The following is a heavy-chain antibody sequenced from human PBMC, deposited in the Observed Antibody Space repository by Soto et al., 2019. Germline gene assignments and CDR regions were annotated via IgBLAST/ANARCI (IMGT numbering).Heavy chain of an antibody. D-gene: IGHD4-17*01. CDR2: IDPSDSYT. Sequence: GESLMISCKGSGYRFTSYWISWVRQMPGKGLEWMGRIDPSDSYTNYSPSFQGHVTISADKSISTAYLQWSSLKASDTAMYYCARRDEDYGTPYGMDVWGQGTTDTVSS. J-gene: IGHJ6*02. CDR1: GYRFTSYW. V-gene: IGHV5-10-1*01. CDR3: ARRDEDYGTPYGMDV.